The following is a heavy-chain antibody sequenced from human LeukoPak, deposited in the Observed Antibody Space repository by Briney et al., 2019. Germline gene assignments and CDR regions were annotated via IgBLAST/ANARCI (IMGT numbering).Heavy chain of an antibody. J-gene: IGHJ4*02. CDR3: ARHFGGIDY. V-gene: IGHV5-51*01. CDR2: IYPGDSDT. Sequence: GGSLQISCQGSGYPFTTYWIGWVRQMPGKGLEGMGIIYPGDSDTRYSPSFQGQVTISAEKSINTAYFQWRSLKASDTAMYYCARHFGGIDYWGQGTLVTVSS. D-gene: IGHD3-10*01. CDR1: GYPFTTYW.